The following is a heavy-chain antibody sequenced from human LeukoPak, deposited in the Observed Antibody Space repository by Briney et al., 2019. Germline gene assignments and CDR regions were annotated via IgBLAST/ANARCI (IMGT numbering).Heavy chain of an antibody. Sequence: ASVKVSCKASGYTFTNYGTNWVRQAPGQGLEWMGWISTYNGNTNYAQDLQGRVTMTTDTSTSTAYMELRTLTSDDTAVYYCARMMSIPVAGHRPLFDYWGQGTLVTVSS. CDR1: GYTFTNYG. D-gene: IGHD6-19*01. CDR2: ISTYNGNT. J-gene: IGHJ4*02. CDR3: ARMMSIPVAGHRPLFDY. V-gene: IGHV1-18*01.